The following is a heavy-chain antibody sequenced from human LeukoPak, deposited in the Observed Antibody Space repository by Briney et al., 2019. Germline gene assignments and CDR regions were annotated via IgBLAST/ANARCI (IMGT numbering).Heavy chain of an antibody. CDR1: GFTFSSFW. CDR2: IDTDGRTT. D-gene: IGHD5-18*01. J-gene: IGHJ4*02. Sequence: PGRSLRLSCAASGFTFSSFWMHWVSQPPGKGLVWVSRIDTDGRTTTYADSVKGRFTISRDNARNTVYLQRNSLRAEDTAVYYCAKLNSFGHDYWGQGILVTVSS. V-gene: IGHV3-74*01. CDR3: AKLNSFGHDY.